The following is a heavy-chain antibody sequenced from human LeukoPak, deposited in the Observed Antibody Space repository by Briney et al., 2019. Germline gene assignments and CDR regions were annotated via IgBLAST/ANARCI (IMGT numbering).Heavy chain of an antibody. CDR3: AKARPYYYYDSTVLDY. J-gene: IGHJ4*02. CDR1: GFTFDDYA. CDR2: ISWNSGSI. V-gene: IGHV3-9*01. Sequence: GGSLRLSCAASGFTFDDYAMHWVRQAPGKGLEWVSGISWNSGSIGYADSVKGRFTISRDNSKNTLYLQMNSLRAEDTAVYYCAKARPYYYYDSTVLDYWGQGTLVTVSS. D-gene: IGHD3-22*01.